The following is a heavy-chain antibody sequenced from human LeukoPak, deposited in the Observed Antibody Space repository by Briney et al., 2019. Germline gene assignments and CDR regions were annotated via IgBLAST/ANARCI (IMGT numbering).Heavy chain of an antibody. J-gene: IGHJ4*02. CDR3: TRHSETYGGLFDY. CDR1: GFTFSIHG. Sequence: GGSLRLSCAASGFTFSIHGMNWVRQAPGKGLEWVGFIRSKAYGGTTEYAASVKGGFTISRDDSKSIAYLQMNSLKTGDTAVYYCTRHSETYGGLFDYWGQGTLVTVSS. V-gene: IGHV3-49*04. CDR2: IRSKAYGGTT. D-gene: IGHD4-23*01.